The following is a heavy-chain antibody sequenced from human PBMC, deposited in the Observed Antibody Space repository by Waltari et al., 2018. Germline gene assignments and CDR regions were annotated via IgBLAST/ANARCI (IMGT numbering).Heavy chain of an antibody. Sequence: QVQLQQWGAGLLKPSDTLTLTCVVNGGSFTSFFWSWVRQPPGKGLEWIGDSNQGETTEYNPTLRSRVTISVDRSRNQFSLTLTSVTAADTAVYYCARGQGEGADVWAQGTAVTVS. CDR2: SNQGETT. V-gene: IGHV4-34*01. J-gene: IGHJ6*02. D-gene: IGHD3-16*01. CDR1: GGSFTSFF. CDR3: ARGQGEGADV.